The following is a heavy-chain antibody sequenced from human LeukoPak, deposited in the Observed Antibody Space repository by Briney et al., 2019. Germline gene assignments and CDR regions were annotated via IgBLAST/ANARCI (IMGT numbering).Heavy chain of an antibody. J-gene: IGHJ4*02. CDR1: GLTFSTFG. CDR3: TRSPYYYDSSGYYFDY. D-gene: IGHD3-22*01. Sequence: PGGSLRLSCAASGLTFSTFGMTWVRQAPGKGLEWVSAISGSGGSTYYADSVKGRFTISRDNSKNTLYLQMNSLRAEDTAVYYCTRSPYYYDSSGYYFDYWGQGTLVTVSS. V-gene: IGHV3-23*01. CDR2: ISGSGGST.